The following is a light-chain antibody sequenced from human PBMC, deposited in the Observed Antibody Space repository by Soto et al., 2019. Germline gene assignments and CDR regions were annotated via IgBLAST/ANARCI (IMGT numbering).Light chain of an antibody. Sequence: QSVLTQPASVSGSPGQSITISCTGTISDIGGYSFISWYQHHPGKAPKLVIYDVNHRPSGISYRFSGSKSGNTASLTISGLQAEDEADYYCASYTRTTTLVFGGGTKVTVL. J-gene: IGLJ2*01. CDR1: ISDIGGYSF. V-gene: IGLV2-14*01. CDR2: DVN. CDR3: ASYTRTTTLV.